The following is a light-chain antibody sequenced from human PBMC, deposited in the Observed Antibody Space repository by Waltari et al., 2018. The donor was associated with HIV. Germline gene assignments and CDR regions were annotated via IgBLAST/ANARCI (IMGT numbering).Light chain of an antibody. CDR3: QQRSNWPPEIT. V-gene: IGKV3-11*01. J-gene: IGKJ5*01. CDR2: DAS. Sequence: EIVLTQSPATLSLSPGERATLSCRASQSVNTYLAWYQQKPGQAPRVLIYDASNRATGIPARFSGSGSGTDFTLTISSLEPEDFAVYYCQQRSNWPPEITFGQGTRLEIK. CDR1: QSVNTY.